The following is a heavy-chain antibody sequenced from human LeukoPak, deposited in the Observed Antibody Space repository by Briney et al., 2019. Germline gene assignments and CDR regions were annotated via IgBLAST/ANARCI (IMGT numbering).Heavy chain of an antibody. D-gene: IGHD2-21*02. J-gene: IGHJ1*01. CDR3: ARGDSTITPKYFQY. Sequence: PSETLSLTCTVSGGSIKSHFWSWVRQPPGKRLEWIGYIFHSGSTNYNPSLKSRVTISVDTSKNQFSLKLSSVTAADTAVYYCARGDSTITPKYFQYWGQGTLVTVSS. CDR1: GGSIKSHF. V-gene: IGHV4-59*11. CDR2: IFHSGST.